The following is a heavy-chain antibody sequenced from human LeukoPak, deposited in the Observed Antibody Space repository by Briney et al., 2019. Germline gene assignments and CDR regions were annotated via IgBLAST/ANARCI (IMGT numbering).Heavy chain of an antibody. J-gene: IGHJ4*02. D-gene: IGHD5-18*01. V-gene: IGHV3-48*01. CDR1: GFTFNTYS. CDR3: ARDPTPTQLWFRRSFDY. Sequence: PGGSLRLSCATSGFTFNTYSMHWVRQAPGKGLEWVSYISSSSLSLYYADSVKGRFTISRDKAKNSLYLQMNSLRAEDTAVYYCARDPTPTQLWFRRSFDYWGQGALVTVSS. CDR2: ISSSSLSL.